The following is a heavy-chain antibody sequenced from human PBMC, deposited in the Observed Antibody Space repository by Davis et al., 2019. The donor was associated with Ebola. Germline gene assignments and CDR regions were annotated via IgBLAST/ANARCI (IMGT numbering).Heavy chain of an antibody. V-gene: IGHV3-7*03. J-gene: IGHJ5*02. Sequence: GESLKISCAASGFTFSRYWMSWVRQAPGKGLEWVANIKQDGSEKYYVDSVKGRFTISRDNSKNTLYLQMNGLRVEDTAIYYCAKDTSNIWFDIWGQGTLVTVSS. CDR1: GFTFSRYW. CDR2: IKQDGSEK. D-gene: IGHD1-26*01. CDR3: AKDTSNIWFDI.